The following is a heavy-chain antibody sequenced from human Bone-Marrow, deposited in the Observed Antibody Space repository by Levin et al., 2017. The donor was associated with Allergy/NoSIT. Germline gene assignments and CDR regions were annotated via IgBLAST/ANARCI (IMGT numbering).Heavy chain of an antibody. D-gene: IGHD6-19*01. CDR3: AKQAGIAVAGKYYLDY. CDR1: GFSFSPYA. Sequence: GGSLRLSCAASGFSFSPYAMSWVRQAPGKGLEWVSAISGSGSSTYYADSVKGRFTISRDNSKNTLYLQMNSLRAEDTAVYYCAKQAGIAVAGKYYLDYWGQGALVTVSS. V-gene: IGHV3-23*01. J-gene: IGHJ4*02. CDR2: ISGSGSST.